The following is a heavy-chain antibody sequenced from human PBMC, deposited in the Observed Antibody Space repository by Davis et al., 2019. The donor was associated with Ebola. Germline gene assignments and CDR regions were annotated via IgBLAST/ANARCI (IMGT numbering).Heavy chain of an antibody. D-gene: IGHD1-26*01. CDR3: ARLAGGSYYSWAVDY. V-gene: IGHV4-59*08. CDR2: ISYSGST. CDR1: GGSISYYY. Sequence: SETLSLTCTVSGGSISYYYWSWIRQPPGKGLEWIGYISYSGSTNYNPSLKSRVTISVDTSKNQFSLKLSSVTAADTAVYYCARLAGGSYYSWAVDYWGQGTLVTVSS. J-gene: IGHJ4*02.